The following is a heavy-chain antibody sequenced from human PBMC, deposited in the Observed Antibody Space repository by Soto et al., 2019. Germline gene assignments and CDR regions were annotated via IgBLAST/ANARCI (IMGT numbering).Heavy chain of an antibody. Sequence: PGGSLRLSCAASGFTFSSYAMHWVRQAPDKGLEWVAVISYDGSNKYYADSVKGRFTISRDNSKNTLYLQMNSLRAEDTAVYYCARDSIAKGSRGAFDIWGQGTMVTVSS. CDR3: ARDSIAKGSRGAFDI. V-gene: IGHV3-30-3*01. J-gene: IGHJ3*02. D-gene: IGHD6-6*01. CDR1: GFTFSSYA. CDR2: ISYDGSNK.